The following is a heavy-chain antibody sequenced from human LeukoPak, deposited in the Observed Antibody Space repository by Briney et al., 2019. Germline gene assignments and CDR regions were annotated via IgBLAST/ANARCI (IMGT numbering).Heavy chain of an antibody. Sequence: GSLRLSCAASGFTFSNYAINWVRQPPGKGLEWIGEINHSGSTNYNPSLKSRVTISVDTSKSQFSLKLSSVTAADTAVYYCARAGYYDFWSGYYANWFDPWGQGTLVTVSS. J-gene: IGHJ5*02. CDR3: ARAGYYDFWSGYYANWFDP. D-gene: IGHD3-3*01. CDR2: INHSGST. V-gene: IGHV4-34*01. CDR1: GFTFSNYA.